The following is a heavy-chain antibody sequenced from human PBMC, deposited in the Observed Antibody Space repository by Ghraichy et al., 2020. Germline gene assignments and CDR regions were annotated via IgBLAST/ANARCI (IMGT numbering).Heavy chain of an antibody. CDR2: ITNSSRSI. J-gene: IGHJ6*02. CDR3: ARGSKVVRFFYYDGMDV. D-gene: IGHD4-23*01. CDR1: GFTFSGYS. Sequence: GGSLRLSCVGSGFTFSGYSMNWVRQSPGKGLEWVGYITNSSRSIFYADSVKGRFTISRDNAQNSLSLQMNSLRDEDTAVYYCARGSKVVRFFYYDGMDVWGQGTAVTVSS. V-gene: IGHV3-48*02.